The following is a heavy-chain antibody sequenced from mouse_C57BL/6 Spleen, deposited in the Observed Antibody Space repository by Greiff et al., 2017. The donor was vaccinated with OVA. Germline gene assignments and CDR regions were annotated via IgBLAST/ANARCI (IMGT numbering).Heavy chain of an antibody. D-gene: IGHD2-1*01. V-gene: IGHV3-6*01. Sequence: EVQRVESGPGLVKPSQSLSLTCSVTGYSITSGYYWNWIRQFPGNKLEWMGYISYDGSNNYNPSLKNRISITRDTSKNQFFLKLNSVTTEDTATYYCARGDGNYLDYWGQGTTLTVSS. CDR3: ARGDGNYLDY. J-gene: IGHJ2*01. CDR2: ISYDGSN. CDR1: GYSITSGYY.